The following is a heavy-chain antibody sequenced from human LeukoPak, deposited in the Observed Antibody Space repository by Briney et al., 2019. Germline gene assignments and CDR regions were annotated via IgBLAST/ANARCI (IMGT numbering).Heavy chain of an antibody. CDR1: GFTFSSYA. CDR3: AKLTTAGPSVDY. J-gene: IGHJ4*02. CDR2: ISGSGGST. D-gene: IGHD4-17*01. V-gene: IGHV3-23*01. Sequence: GVSLRLSCAASGFTFSSYAMSWVRQAPGKGLEWVSAISGSGGSTYYADSVKGRFTISRDNSKNTLYLQMNSLRAEDTAVYYCAKLTTAGPSVDYWGQGTLVTVSS.